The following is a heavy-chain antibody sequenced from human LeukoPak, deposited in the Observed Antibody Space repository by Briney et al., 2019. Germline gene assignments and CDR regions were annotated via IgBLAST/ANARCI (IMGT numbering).Heavy chain of an antibody. D-gene: IGHD5-18*01. CDR3: ARDPRRGYSYGYGDY. Sequence: SVKVSCKASGYTFTSYGISWVRQAPGQGLEWMGWISAYNGSTNYAQKLQGRVTMTTDTSTSTAYMELRSLRSDDTAVYYCARDPRRGYSYGYGDYWGQGTLVTVSS. V-gene: IGHV1-18*01. CDR1: GYTFTSYG. J-gene: IGHJ4*02. CDR2: ISAYNGST.